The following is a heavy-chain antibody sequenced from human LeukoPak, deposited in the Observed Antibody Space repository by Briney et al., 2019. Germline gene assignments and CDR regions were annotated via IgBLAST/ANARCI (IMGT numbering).Heavy chain of an antibody. CDR3: AKAPPYTKYFDY. J-gene: IGHJ4*02. D-gene: IGHD1-1*01. Sequence: GGSLRLSCAGSGFIFSNYAMSWVRQAPGQGLEWVSTISNSGDATFYADAVKGRFTISRDNSKNTLYLQMYSLRAEDTAIYYCAKAPPYTKYFDYWGQGTLLTVSS. CDR2: ISNSGDAT. CDR1: GFIFSNYA. V-gene: IGHV3-23*01.